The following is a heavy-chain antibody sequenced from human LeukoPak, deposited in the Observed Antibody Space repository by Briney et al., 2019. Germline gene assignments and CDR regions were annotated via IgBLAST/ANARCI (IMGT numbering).Heavy chain of an antibody. V-gene: IGHV4-34*01. Sequence: SETLSLTCAVYGGSFSGYYWSWLRQPPGKGLEWIGEINHSGSTNYNPSLKSRVTISVDTYKNQFPLKLSSVTAADTAVYYCAREEVVPAAMYWGQGTLVTVSS. D-gene: IGHD2-2*01. CDR3: AREEVVPAAMY. J-gene: IGHJ4*02. CDR1: GGSFSGYY. CDR2: INHSGST.